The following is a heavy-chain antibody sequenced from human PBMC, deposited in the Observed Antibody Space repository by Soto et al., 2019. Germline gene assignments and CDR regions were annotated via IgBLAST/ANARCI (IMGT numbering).Heavy chain of an antibody. Sequence: QIQLVQSGAEVKKPGASVKVSCKASGYTFNIYGINWVRQAPGEGLEWMGWISAFNGKTNYAQNVQGRVTMTTDTTTSTAYVELRSLRSDDTAVYDCARDRVPKSSGFFPFDYWGHGTLVTVSS. CDR3: ARDRVPKSSGFFPFDY. J-gene: IGHJ4*01. CDR2: ISAFNGKT. V-gene: IGHV1-18*01. D-gene: IGHD3-22*01. CDR1: GYTFNIYG.